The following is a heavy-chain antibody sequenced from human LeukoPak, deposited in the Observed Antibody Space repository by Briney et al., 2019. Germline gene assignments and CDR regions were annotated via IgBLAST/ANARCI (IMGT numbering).Heavy chain of an antibody. Sequence: SVKVSCKASGGTFSSYAISWVRQAPGQGLEWMGRIIPILGIANYAQKFQGRVTITADKSTSTAYMELSSLRSEDTAVYSCATPPGWLQPPADYYYGMDVWGQGTTVTVSS. CDR3: ATPPGWLQPPADYYYGMDV. J-gene: IGHJ6*02. D-gene: IGHD5-24*01. CDR1: GGTFSSYA. CDR2: IIPILGIA. V-gene: IGHV1-69*04.